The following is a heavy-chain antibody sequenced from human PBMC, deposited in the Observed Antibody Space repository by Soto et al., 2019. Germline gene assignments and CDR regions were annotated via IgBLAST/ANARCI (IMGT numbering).Heavy chain of an antibody. CDR3: VRGGGGGLFDP. V-gene: IGHV3-11*06. D-gene: IGHD2-15*01. J-gene: IGHJ5*02. CDR1: GFTFGDSY. CDR2: ISPGSRYP. Sequence: PGGSLTLCAGSGFTFGDSYMSWIRQAPGKGLEWLSYISPGSRYPAYADSVKGRFTISRDNARRSLFLQMTSLTAEDTAMYYCVRGGGGGLFDPWGQGTMVTVSS.